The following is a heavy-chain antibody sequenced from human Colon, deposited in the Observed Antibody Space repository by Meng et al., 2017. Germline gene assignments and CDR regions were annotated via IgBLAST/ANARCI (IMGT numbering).Heavy chain of an antibody. CDR2: IYYSGST. CDR3: ARGYYDSSGYGYWYFDL. J-gene: IGHJ2*01. Sequence: VPLQEAGPGLVKPSPTPSLTCTVSGGSISSGDYYWSWIRQPPGKGLEWIGYIYYSGSTYYNPSLKSRVTISVDTSKNQFSLKLSSVTAADTAVYYCARGYYDSSGYGYWYFDLWGRGALVTVSS. V-gene: IGHV4-30-4*01. D-gene: IGHD3-22*01. CDR1: GGSISSGDYY.